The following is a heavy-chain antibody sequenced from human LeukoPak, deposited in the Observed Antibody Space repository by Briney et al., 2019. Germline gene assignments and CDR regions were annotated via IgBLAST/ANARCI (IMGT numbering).Heavy chain of an antibody. CDR2: TSVDGISK. CDR3: ARDSTGYWYFDL. Sequence: PGGSLRLSCAASGFTFSTYVMHWVRQAPGKGLEWVAGTSVDGISKYYADSVKGRFIISRDNSKNTLYLQMNSLRAEDTAVYYCARDSTGYWYFDLWGRGTLVSVSS. D-gene: IGHD3-3*02. CDR1: GFTFSTYV. J-gene: IGHJ2*01. V-gene: IGHV3-30*14.